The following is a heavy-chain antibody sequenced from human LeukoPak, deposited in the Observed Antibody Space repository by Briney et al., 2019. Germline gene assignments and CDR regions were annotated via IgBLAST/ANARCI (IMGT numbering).Heavy chain of an antibody. V-gene: IGHV3-48*01. CDR3: ARVGYCSSTSWRSQK. CDR2: ISSSSSTI. CDR1: GFTFSSYS. J-gene: IGHJ4*02. Sequence: PGGSLRLSCAASGFTFSSYSMNWVRQAPGKGLEWVSYISSSSSTIYYADSVKGRFTISRDNAKNSLYLQMNSLRAEDTAVYYCARVGYCSSTSWRSQKWGQGTLVTVSS. D-gene: IGHD2-2*01.